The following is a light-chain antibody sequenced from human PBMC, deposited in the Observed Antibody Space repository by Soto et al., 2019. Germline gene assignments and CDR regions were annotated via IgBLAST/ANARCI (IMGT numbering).Light chain of an antibody. Sequence: QSVLTQPPSASGTPGQKVTISCSGSSSNIGRNTVNWYQQVPGTAPKLLMYSDNQRPSGVPDRFSGSRSGTSVSLAISGLQSADAADYSCGAWDDSLNGVLFGGGTKLTVL. J-gene: IGLJ2*01. CDR3: GAWDDSLNGVL. V-gene: IGLV1-44*01. CDR2: SDN. CDR1: SSNIGRNT.